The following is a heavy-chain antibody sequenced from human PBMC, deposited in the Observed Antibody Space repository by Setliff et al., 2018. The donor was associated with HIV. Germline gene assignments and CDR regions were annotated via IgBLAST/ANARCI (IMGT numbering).Heavy chain of an antibody. Sequence: ASVKVSCKASGYSFTGHYLHWVRQAPGQRLEWMGRINPNNGGTNYAQKFLGRVTMTRDTSISTAYMELNSPTTEDTALYYCVKDGSQSGLYYHYIDVWGKGTTVTVSS. CDR1: GYSFTGHY. D-gene: IGHD2-2*02. CDR2: INPNNGGT. CDR3: VKDGSQSGLYYHYIDV. J-gene: IGHJ6*03. V-gene: IGHV1-2*06.